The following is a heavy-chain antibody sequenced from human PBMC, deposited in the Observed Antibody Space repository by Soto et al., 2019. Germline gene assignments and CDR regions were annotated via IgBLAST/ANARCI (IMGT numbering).Heavy chain of an antibody. CDR3: AKEGYCSITSCIDP. CDR1: GFTFSSYG. CDR2: ISDDGSNK. Sequence: GGSLRLSCAASGFTFSSYGVDWVGQSPGKGLEGVAVISDDGSNKYDADSVNSRFTISRDNSKNTLYLQMNSLRAEDTAVYYCAKEGYCSITSCIDPWGQGTLVTSPQ. D-gene: IGHD2-2*01. V-gene: IGHV3-30*18. J-gene: IGHJ5*02.